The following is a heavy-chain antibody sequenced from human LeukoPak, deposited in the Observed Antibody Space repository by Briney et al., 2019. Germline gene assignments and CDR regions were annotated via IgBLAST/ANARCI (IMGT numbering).Heavy chain of an antibody. V-gene: IGHV3-30*04. CDR3: ARAQLEGPIGVLYYGMDV. CDR2: ISYDGSNK. Sequence: GGSLRLSCAASGFTLSSYDMHWVRQAPGKGLEWVSVISYDGSNKYYTDSVKGRFTISRDNSKNTLYLQMNSLRAEDTAVYYCARAQLEGPIGVLYYGMDVWGKGTTVTVSS. CDR1: GFTLSSYD. D-gene: IGHD1-1*01. J-gene: IGHJ6*04.